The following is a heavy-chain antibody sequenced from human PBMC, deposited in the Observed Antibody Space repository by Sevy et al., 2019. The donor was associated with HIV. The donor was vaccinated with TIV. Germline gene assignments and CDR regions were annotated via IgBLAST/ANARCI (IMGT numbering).Heavy chain of an antibody. Sequence: ASVKVSCKVSGYTLTALSMHWVRQAPGEGLEWMGGFDEDGEIMYAQKFQGRVTMTEDTSTDTAYMELSSLRSEDTATYYCATDIVVGRDYWGQGTLVTVSS. CDR3: ATDIVVGRDY. CDR1: GYTLTALS. D-gene: IGHD2-2*01. CDR2: FDEDGEI. V-gene: IGHV1-24*01. J-gene: IGHJ4*02.